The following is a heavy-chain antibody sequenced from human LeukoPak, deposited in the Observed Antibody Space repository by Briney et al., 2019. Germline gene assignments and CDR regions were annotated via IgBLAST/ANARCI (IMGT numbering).Heavy chain of an antibody. CDR1: GGSISSGGYY. J-gene: IGHJ4*02. V-gene: IGHV4-31*03. D-gene: IGHD3-10*01. Sequence: SETLSLTCTVSGGSISSGGYYWSWIRQHPGKGLEWIGYIYYSGSTYYNPSLKSRVTISVDTSKNQFSLKLSSVTTADTAVYYCARTMVRGVIVDYWGQGTLVTVSS. CDR3: ARTMVRGVIVDY. CDR2: IYYSGST.